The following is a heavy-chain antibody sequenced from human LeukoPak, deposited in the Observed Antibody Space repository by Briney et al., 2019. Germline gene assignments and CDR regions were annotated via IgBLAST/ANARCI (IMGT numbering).Heavy chain of an antibody. CDR3: ARYYYDTNGYFEF. V-gene: IGHV3-7*01. D-gene: IGHD3-22*01. J-gene: IGHJ4*02. CDR2: INQDGSAK. CDR1: GFTFSNYW. Sequence: GGSLRLSCAASGFTFSNYWMTWVRQTPGKGLEWVANINQDGSAKFYVESVKGRFTISRDNANNSLYLQLNSLRAEDTAVFYCARYYYDTNGYFEFWGQGALVTVSS.